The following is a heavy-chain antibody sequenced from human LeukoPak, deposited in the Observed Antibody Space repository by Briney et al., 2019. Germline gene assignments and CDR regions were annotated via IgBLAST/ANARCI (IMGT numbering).Heavy chain of an antibody. CDR3: ARGGYYYDSSGYFLADY. CDR2: FDPEDGET. CDR1: GYTLTELS. J-gene: IGHJ4*02. Sequence: ASVKVSCKVSGYTLTELSMHWVRQAPGKGLEWMGGFDPEDGETIYAQKFQGRVTMTRDTSISTAYMELSRLRSDDTAVYYCARGGYYYDSSGYFLADYWGQGTLVTVSS. V-gene: IGHV1-24*01. D-gene: IGHD3-22*01.